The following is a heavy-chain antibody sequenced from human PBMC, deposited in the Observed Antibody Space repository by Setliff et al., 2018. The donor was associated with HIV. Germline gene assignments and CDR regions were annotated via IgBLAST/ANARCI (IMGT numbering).Heavy chain of an antibody. Sequence: SETLSLTCTVSGGSISSHYWSWIRQPPGKGLEWIGYIYYSGGTNYNPSLKSRVTISVDTSKNQFSLKLSSLTAADTAVYYCARGGLGVVTSFDSWGPGTLVTVSS. CDR1: GGSISSHY. D-gene: IGHD3-3*01. J-gene: IGHJ4*02. CDR3: ARGGLGVVTSFDS. CDR2: IYYSGGT. V-gene: IGHV4-59*11.